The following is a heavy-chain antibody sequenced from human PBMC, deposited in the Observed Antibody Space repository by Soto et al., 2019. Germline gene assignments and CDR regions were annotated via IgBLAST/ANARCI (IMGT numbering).Heavy chain of an antibody. D-gene: IGHD2-15*01. Sequence: QVQLVQSGAEVKKPGASVKVSCEASGYTFTTYGVSWVRQAPGQGLEWMGWISAYNGNTNYAQTLQGRVTMNADTSTSTAYMELRSLRSDDTAVYYCARYRLTWRLAATPGYFDYWGQGTLVTVSS. CDR3: ARYRLTWRLAATPGYFDY. CDR2: ISAYNGNT. CDR1: GYTFTTYG. J-gene: IGHJ4*02. V-gene: IGHV1-18*01.